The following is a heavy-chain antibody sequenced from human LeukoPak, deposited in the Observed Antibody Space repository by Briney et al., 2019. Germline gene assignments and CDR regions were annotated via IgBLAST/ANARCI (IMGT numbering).Heavy chain of an antibody. J-gene: IGHJ6*02. Sequence: GGSLRLSCAASGFTFSDYYMSWIRQAPGKGLEWVSYISSSGSTIYYADSVKGRFTISRDNAKNSLYLQMNSLRAEDTAVYYCTTQADCSSTSCYPTYYYYGMDVWGQGTTVTVSS. CDR1: GFTFSDYY. CDR2: ISSSGSTI. D-gene: IGHD2-2*01. CDR3: TTQADCSSTSCYPTYYYYGMDV. V-gene: IGHV3-11*01.